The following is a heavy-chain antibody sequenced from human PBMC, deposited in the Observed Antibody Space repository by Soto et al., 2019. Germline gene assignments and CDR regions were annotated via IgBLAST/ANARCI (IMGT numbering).Heavy chain of an antibody. V-gene: IGHV1-3*01. CDR1: GYTFTSYA. J-gene: IGHJ6*03. CDR3: ARGLVAFGGVIGTYYYYMDV. D-gene: IGHD3-16*02. CDR2: INAGNGNT. Sequence: QVQLVQSGAEVKKPGASVKVSCKASGYTFTSYAMHWVRQAPGQRLEWMGWINAGNGNTKYSQKFQGRVTITRDTYASTDYMELSSLRSEDTAVYYCARGLVAFGGVIGTYYYYMDVWGKGTTVTVSS.